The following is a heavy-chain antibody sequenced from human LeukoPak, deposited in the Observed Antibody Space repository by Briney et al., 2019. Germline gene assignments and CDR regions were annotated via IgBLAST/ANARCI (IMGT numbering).Heavy chain of an antibody. CDR1: GFTFNSYG. CDR3: ARDRNYYDRSGYYPGGY. V-gene: IGHV3-33*01. D-gene: IGHD3-22*01. J-gene: IGHJ4*02. Sequence: GGSLRLSCAASGFTFNSYGMHWVRQAPGKGLEWVAVIWYDGSNKYYADCVKGRFTISRDNSKNTLYLQMNSLRAEDTAVYYCARDRNYYDRSGYYPGGYWGQGTLVSVSS. CDR2: IWYDGSNK.